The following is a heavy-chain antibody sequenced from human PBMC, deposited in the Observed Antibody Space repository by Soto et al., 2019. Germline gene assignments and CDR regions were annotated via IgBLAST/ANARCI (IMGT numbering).Heavy chain of an antibody. V-gene: IGHV3-30-3*01. CDR2: ISHDGSNK. J-gene: IGHJ5*02. Sequence: VQLMESGGAVVQVGTSLRLSCEVSSATFSGYAMHWVRQAPGKGLEWVAAISHDGSNKYYGDSVKGRFTISRDNSKYVLYLQMDSLRPDDTAVYYCARVGLSYSLGSGFDPWGQGTLVTVSS. CDR3: ARVGLSYSLGSGFDP. CDR1: SATFSGYA. D-gene: IGHD5-18*01.